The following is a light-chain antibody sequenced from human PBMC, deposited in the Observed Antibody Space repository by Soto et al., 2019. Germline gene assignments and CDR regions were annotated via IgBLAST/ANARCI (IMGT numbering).Light chain of an antibody. J-gene: IGLJ2*01. CDR3: QSYDSSLSVV. CDR2: SNI. V-gene: IGLV1-40*01. Sequence: QSVLTQPPSVSGAPGQRVTISCTGSSSNIGAGYDVHWYQQLPGTAPKLLVYSNINRPSGVPDRFSGSKSGTSASLAITGLQAEDEADYYCQSYDSSLSVVFGGGTQLTVL. CDR1: SSNIGAGYD.